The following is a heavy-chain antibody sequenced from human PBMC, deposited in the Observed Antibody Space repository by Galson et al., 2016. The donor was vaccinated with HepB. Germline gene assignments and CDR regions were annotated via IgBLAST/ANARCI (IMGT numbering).Heavy chain of an antibody. Sequence: SLRLSCAASGFAFDDYGMQWVRQAPGKGLEWVSGISWNSGGIGYVDSVRGRFTISRDNVKNFLYLQMNSLRVEDTALYYCARVYSDNWYEASDIWGQGTMVTVSS. J-gene: IGHJ3*02. CDR1: GFAFDDYG. CDR3: ARVYSDNWYEASDI. D-gene: IGHD1-20*01. CDR2: ISWNSGGI. V-gene: IGHV3-9*01.